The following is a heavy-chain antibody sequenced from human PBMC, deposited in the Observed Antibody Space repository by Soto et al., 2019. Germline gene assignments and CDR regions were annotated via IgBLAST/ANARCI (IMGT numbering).Heavy chain of an antibody. CDR1: GYTFTSYD. V-gene: IGHV1-8*01. CDR3: AITHLRFGEHHY. D-gene: IGHD3-10*01. Sequence: QVQLVQSGAEVNKPWASVKVYCKASGYTFTSYDINWVRQATGQGLEWMGWMNPNSGNTGYAQKFQGRVTMTRNTSISTAYMELSSLRSEDTAVYYCAITHLRFGEHHYWGQGTLVTVSS. CDR2: MNPNSGNT. J-gene: IGHJ4*02.